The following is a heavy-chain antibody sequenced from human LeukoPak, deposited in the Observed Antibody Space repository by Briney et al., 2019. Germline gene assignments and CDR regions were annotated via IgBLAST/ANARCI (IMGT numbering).Heavy chain of an antibody. V-gene: IGHV4-31*03. Sequence: SETLSLTCTVSGGSISSGTYYWSWIRQHPENGLEWIGNIYYSGSTYYNPSLKSRVTISLDTSKNQFSLKLSSVTAADTAMYFCARCDLSNSWYYFDDWGQGTLVTVSS. CDR1: GGSISSGTYY. D-gene: IGHD6-13*01. CDR3: ARCDLSNSWYYFDD. J-gene: IGHJ4*02. CDR2: IYYSGST.